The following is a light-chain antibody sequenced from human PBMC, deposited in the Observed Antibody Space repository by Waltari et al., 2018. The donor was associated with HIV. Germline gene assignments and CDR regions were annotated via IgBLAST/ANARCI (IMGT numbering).Light chain of an antibody. V-gene: IGLV4-69*01. Sequence: QVVLTQSPSASASLGASVKITCTLSSGHTTYAIAWHQQQPEKGPRFLMKVNSDGSLTKGDEIPDRFSGSASGPERSLTISSLQSEDEGDYYCQTWGAGIVVFGRGTKLSVL. CDR3: QTWGAGIVV. CDR2: VNSDGSL. J-gene: IGLJ2*01. CDR1: SGHTTYA.